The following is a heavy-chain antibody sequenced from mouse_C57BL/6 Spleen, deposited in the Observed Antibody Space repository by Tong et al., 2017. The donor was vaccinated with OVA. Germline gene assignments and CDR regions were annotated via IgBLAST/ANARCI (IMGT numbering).Heavy chain of an antibody. CDR2: INPGSGGT. D-gene: IGHD2-14*01. J-gene: IGHJ4*01. V-gene: IGHV1-54*01. CDR1: GYAFTNYL. CDR3: ARSGGTYYYAMDY. Sequence: VQLQQSGAELVRPGTSVKVSCKASGYAFTNYLIEWVKQRPGQGLEWIGVINPGSGGTNYNEKFKGKATLTADKSSSTAYMQLSSLTSDDSAVYFCARSGGTYYYAMDYWGQGTSVTVSS.